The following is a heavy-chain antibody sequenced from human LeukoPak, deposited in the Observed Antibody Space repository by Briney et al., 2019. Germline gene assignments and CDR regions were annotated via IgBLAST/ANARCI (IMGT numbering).Heavy chain of an antibody. CDR3: ARDLLGYIAAGY. V-gene: IGHV1-2*02. Sequence: GASVKVSCKASGYTFTGYYMHWVRQGPGQGLEWMGWINPNSGGTNYAQKFQGRVTMTRDTSISTAYMELSRLRSDDTAVYYCARDLLGYIAAGYWGQGTLVTVSS. CDR1: GYTFTGYY. J-gene: IGHJ4*02. CDR2: INPNSGGT. D-gene: IGHD6-6*01.